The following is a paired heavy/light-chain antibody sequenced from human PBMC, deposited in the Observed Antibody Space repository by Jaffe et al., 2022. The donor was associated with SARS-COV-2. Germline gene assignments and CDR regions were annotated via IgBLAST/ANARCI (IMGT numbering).Light chain of an antibody. V-gene: IGKV3-20*01. Sequence: EIVLTQSPGTLSLSPGERATLSCRASQSVSSSYLAWYQQKPGQAPRLLIYGASSRATGIPDRFSGSGSGTDFTLTISRLEPEDFAVYYCQQYGSSPPFTFGPGTKVDIK. CDR1: QSVSSSY. CDR2: GAS. CDR3: QQYGSSPPFT. J-gene: IGKJ3*01.
Heavy chain of an antibody. D-gene: IGHD2-21*01. CDR1: GFTFSSYA. Sequence: QVQLVESGGGVVQPGRSLRLSCAASGFTFSSYAMHWVRQAPGKGLEWVAVISYDGSNKYYADSVKGRFTISRDNSKNTLYLQMNSLRAEDTAVYYCARETRDRWRWLPGGGMDVWGQGTTVTVSS. J-gene: IGHJ6*02. V-gene: IGHV3-30-3*01. CDR3: ARETRDRWRWLPGGGMDV. CDR2: ISYDGSNK.